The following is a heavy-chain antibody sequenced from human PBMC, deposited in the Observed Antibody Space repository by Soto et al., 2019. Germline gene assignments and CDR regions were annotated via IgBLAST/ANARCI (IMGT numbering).Heavy chain of an antibody. J-gene: IGHJ6*02. CDR1: EDSFSSYP. Sequence: QVQLVQSGTEVRKPGSSVKVSCKASEDSFSSYPVSWVRQAPGQRLEWMGEIVPMFGSLKSAQKFQDRLAISADKSTSTVYLELSSFRSEDPGVYGGASLNIVQWYHTAMDFWGQGTSVIVSS. CDR3: ASLNIVQWYHTAMDF. D-gene: IGHD2-2*01. CDR2: IVPMFGSL. V-gene: IGHV1-69*06.